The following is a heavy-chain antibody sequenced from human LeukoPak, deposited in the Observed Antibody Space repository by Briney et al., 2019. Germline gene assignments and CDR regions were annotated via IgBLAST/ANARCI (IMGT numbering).Heavy chain of an antibody. CDR3: AKDQQGGAGSGRFDY. D-gene: IGHD3-10*01. CDR1: GFTVSSNY. Sequence: PGGSLRLSCAASGFTVSSNYMSWVRQAPGKGLEWLAIISFDGAYRYYADSVKGRFTISRDISKNTFYLQMSSLTADDAALYYCAKDQQGGAGSGRFDYWGQGTLVTVSS. CDR2: ISFDGAYR. J-gene: IGHJ4*02. V-gene: IGHV3-30*18.